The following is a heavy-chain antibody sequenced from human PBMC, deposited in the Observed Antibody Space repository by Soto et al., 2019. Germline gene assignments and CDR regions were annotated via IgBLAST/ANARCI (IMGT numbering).Heavy chain of an antibody. J-gene: IGHJ5*02. CDR1: GGSISSYY. CDR2: IYYSGST. CDR3: ASDYCSSTSCYSRPYNWFDP. Sequence: SETLSLTCTGSGGSISSYYWSWIRQPPGKGLEWIGYIYYSGSTNYNPSLKSRVTITRDTSASTAYMELSSLRSEDTAVYYCASDYCSSTSCYSRPYNWFDPWGQGTLVTVSS. D-gene: IGHD2-2*01. V-gene: IGHV4-59*01.